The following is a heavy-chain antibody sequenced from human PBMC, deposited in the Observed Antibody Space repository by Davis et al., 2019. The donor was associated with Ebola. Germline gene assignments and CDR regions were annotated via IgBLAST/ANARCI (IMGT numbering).Heavy chain of an antibody. V-gene: IGHV4-39*01. CDR1: GASIVDYY. D-gene: IGHD2-2*02. CDR2: IYYTGST. J-gene: IGHJ3*02. Sequence: PSETLSLTCTVSGASIVDYYWGWIRQPPGKGLEYIGSIYYTGSTYYSPSLKSRVTISVDTSKNQFSLRLSSVTAADTAVYYCARPQGCSSTSCYTFDAFDIWGQGTRVTVSS. CDR3: ARPQGCSSTSCYTFDAFDI.